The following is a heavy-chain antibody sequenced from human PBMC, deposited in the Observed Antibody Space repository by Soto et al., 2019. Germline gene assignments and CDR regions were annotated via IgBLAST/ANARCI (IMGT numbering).Heavy chain of an antibody. D-gene: IGHD1-26*01. CDR2: IWYDGSNE. J-gene: IGHJ1*01. V-gene: IGHV3-33*01. CDR3: AREDYRSGTVYHQH. Sequence: QVQLVESGGGVVQPGRSLRLSCAASGFTFSTYGMHWVRQAPGKGLQWVALIWYDGSNEYYVDCVKGRFTISRDNTKNTLYLQMISLRDDDMAVYYCAREDYRSGTVYHQHWGQGTLVTVSS. CDR1: GFTFSTYG.